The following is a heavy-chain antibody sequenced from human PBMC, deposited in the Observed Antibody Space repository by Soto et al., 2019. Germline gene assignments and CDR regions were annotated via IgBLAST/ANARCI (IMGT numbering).Heavy chain of an antibody. J-gene: IGHJ4*02. V-gene: IGHV4-59*01. CDR2: TYHRGST. CDR1: GVSISSYF. D-gene: IGHD3-16*02. Sequence: PXGTLSLTCSVSGVSISSYFWSWIRQPPGRGLEWIGYTYHRGSTNYSPSLKSRVAISLDTSENQFSMKVSSVTAADTAVYYCARIGGYHGPLDYWGQGTPVTVS. CDR3: ARIGGYHGPLDY.